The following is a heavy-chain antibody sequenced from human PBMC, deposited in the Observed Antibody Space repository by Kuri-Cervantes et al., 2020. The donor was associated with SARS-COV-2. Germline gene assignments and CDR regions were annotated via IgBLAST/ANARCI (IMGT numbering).Heavy chain of an antibody. CDR2: IYXSGST. Sequence: SCAVSGGSISSSNWWSWVRQPPGKGLEWIGEIYXSGSTNYNPSLKSRVTISVDKSKNQFSLKLSSVTAADTAGYYCARTYSXSALFYDYWGQGTLVTVSS. V-gene: IGHV4-4*02. CDR1: GGSISSSNW. D-gene: IGHD6-6*01. CDR3: ARTYSXSALFYDY. J-gene: IGHJ4*02.